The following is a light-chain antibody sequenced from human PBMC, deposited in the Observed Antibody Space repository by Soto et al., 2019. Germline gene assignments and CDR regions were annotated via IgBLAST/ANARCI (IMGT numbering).Light chain of an antibody. J-gene: IGKJ2*01. CDR3: QQYGSSRVA. Sequence: DIVVTQSPGTLSLSPGERATLSCRASQSVSSSYLAWYQQKPGQAPRLLIYGASSRAPGIPDRFSGSGSGTDFTLTISRLEPEDFAVYYCQQYGSSRVAFGQGTKLEIK. V-gene: IGKV3-20*01. CDR2: GAS. CDR1: QSVSSSY.